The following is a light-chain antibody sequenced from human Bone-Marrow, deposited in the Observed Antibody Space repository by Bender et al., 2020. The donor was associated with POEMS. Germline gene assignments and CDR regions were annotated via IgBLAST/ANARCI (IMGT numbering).Light chain of an antibody. CDR2: GVS. CDR3: SSYTSSGTEV. Sequence: QSALTQPASVSGFPGQSITISCTGTRSDVGGYNHVSWYQQHPGKAPRLMIYGVSNRPSGVPDRFSGSKSGSTASLTISGLQAEDEADYYCSSYTSSGTEVFGSGTKVTVL. J-gene: IGLJ1*01. CDR1: RSDVGGYNH. V-gene: IGLV2-14*03.